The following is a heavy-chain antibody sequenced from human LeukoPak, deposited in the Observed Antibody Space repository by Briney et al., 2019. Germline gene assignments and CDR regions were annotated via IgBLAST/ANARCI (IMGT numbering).Heavy chain of an antibody. CDR2: INPSGGST. Sequence: ASVKVSCKASGYTFTSYYMHWVRQAPGQGLEWMGIINPSGGSTSYAQKFQGRVTITRNTSISTAYMKLSSLRSEDTAVYYCARGRNSGSYYRYNWFDPWGQGTLVTVSS. CDR3: ARGRNSGSYYRYNWFDP. CDR1: GYTFTSYY. J-gene: IGHJ5*02. V-gene: IGHV1-46*01. D-gene: IGHD1-26*01.